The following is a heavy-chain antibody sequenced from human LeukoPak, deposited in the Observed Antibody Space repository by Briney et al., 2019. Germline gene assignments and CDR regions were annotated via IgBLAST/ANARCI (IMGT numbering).Heavy chain of an antibody. J-gene: IGHJ4*02. V-gene: IGHV3-21*01. Sequence: GGSLRLSCAASGFTFSSYSMNWVRQAPGKGLEWVSSISSSSSYIYYADSVKGRFTISRDNAKNSLYLQMNSLRAEGTAVYYCARSGSYKRAFDYWGQGTLVTVSS. CDR1: GFTFSSYS. D-gene: IGHD1-26*01. CDR3: ARSGSYKRAFDY. CDR2: ISSSSSYI.